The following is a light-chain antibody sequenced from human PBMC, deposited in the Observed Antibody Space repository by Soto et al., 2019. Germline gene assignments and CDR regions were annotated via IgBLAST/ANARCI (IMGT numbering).Light chain of an antibody. CDR3: QQRRNWPPLT. CDR2: VAS. V-gene: IGKV3-11*01. CDR1: QSISTY. J-gene: IGKJ4*01. Sequence: EVVLTQSPATLSLSPGERATLSCTASQSISTYLTWYQHKPGQAPRLLIYVASRRAPGIPARFSGSGSGTDFTLTISSLEPEDFAVYYCQQRRNWPPLTFGGGTKVEIK.